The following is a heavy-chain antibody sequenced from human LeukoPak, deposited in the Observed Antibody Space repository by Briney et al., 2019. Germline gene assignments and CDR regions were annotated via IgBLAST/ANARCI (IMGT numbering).Heavy chain of an antibody. D-gene: IGHD5-12*01. Sequence: GGSLRLSCAASGFTVSSNYMNWVRQAPGKGLEWVSVITSGGNTYYADSVKGRFTTSRDKSKNTLYVQMTSLRAEDTAIYYCARGRGYRDYDRPLDYWGQGTLVTVSS. CDR2: ITSGGNT. CDR1: GFTVSSNY. CDR3: ARGRGYRDYDRPLDY. V-gene: IGHV3-53*01. J-gene: IGHJ4*02.